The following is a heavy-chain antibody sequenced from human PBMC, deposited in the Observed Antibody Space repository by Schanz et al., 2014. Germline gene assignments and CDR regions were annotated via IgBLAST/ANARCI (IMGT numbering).Heavy chain of an antibody. CDR3: ARGGSGSHYRLDY. Sequence: EVQLVESGGDLVQPGGSLKLSGAASGFGFSSYSMNWVRRAPGKGLEWVSYISGSSRTIYYADSMKGRFTVSRDNAENALYLQMNSLRAEDTGLYFCARGGSGSHYRLDYWGQGTLVTVSS. CDR2: ISGSSRTI. J-gene: IGHJ4*02. CDR1: GFGFSSYS. V-gene: IGHV3-48*01. D-gene: IGHD1-26*01.